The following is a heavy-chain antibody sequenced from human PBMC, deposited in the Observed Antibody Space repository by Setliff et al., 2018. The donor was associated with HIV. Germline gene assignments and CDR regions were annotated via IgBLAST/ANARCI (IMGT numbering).Heavy chain of an antibody. Sequence: GGSLRLSCAASGFTFSSYAMHWVRQAPGKGLEWVAVISYDGSNKYYVDSVKGRFTISRDNAKNSLYLQMNSLRAEDTAVYYCASHFGYCSSTSYEGYWGQGALVTVSS. CDR3: ASHFGYCSSTSYEGY. V-gene: IGHV3-30*04. CDR1: GFTFSSYA. J-gene: IGHJ4*02. D-gene: IGHD2-2*01. CDR2: ISYDGSNK.